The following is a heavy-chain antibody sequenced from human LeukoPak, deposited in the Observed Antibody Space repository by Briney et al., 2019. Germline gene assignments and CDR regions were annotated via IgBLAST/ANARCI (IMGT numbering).Heavy chain of an antibody. CDR2: ISAYNGNT. V-gene: IGHV1-18*01. D-gene: IGHD6-6*01. Sequence: ASVKVSCKASGYTFTSYGISWVRQAPGQGLEWMGWISAYNGNTNYAQKLQGRVTMTTDTSTSTAYMELRSLRSDDTAVYYCARAPPGVPYSGSPALKFDYWGQGTLVTVSS. CDR3: ARAPPGVPYSGSPALKFDY. J-gene: IGHJ4*02. CDR1: GYTFTSYG.